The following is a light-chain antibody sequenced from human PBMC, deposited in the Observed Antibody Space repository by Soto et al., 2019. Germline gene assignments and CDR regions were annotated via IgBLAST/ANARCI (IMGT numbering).Light chain of an antibody. J-gene: IGLJ2*01. V-gene: IGLV1-40*01. CDR2: TNR. CDR1: SSNIGANYD. CDR3: QSYDSSLSGVV. Sequence: QSVLTQPPSVSGAPGPRVTISCTGSSSNIGANYDVQWYQQLPGTAPKLLIYTNRNRPSGVPDRFSGSKSGTSASLAITGLQAEDEADYYCQSYDSSLSGVVFGGGTKLTVL.